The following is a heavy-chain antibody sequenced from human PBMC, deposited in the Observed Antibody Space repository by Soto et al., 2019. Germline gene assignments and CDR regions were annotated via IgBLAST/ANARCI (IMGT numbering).Heavy chain of an antibody. D-gene: IGHD2-2*01. V-gene: IGHV3-64D*06. CDR1: GFSYIRYS. CDR3: VGGLGYCSSSSCHVHGMDV. J-gene: IGHJ6*02. CDR2: ISSNGGST. Sequence: WGALMLSVSSSGFSYIRYSMPLARQSPGEGPDYVSDISSNGGSTYYADSVEGRFNISRDNSKNTLYLQVWILRAEDTAVYYCVGGLGYCSSSSCHVHGMDVWGQGPTVTVSS.